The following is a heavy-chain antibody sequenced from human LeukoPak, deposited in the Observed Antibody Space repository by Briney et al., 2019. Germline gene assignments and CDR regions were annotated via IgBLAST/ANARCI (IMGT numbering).Heavy chain of an antibody. J-gene: IGHJ3*02. CDR1: GGSISSSY. V-gene: IGHV4-39*07. CDR3: ARGMQWLVPGAFDI. D-gene: IGHD6-19*01. CDR2: IYYSGST. Sequence: TSETLSLTCTVSGGSISSSYWSWIRQPPGKGLEWIGSIYYSGSTYYNPSLKSRVTISVDTSKNQFSLKLSSVTAADTAVYYCARGMQWLVPGAFDIWGQGTMVTVSS.